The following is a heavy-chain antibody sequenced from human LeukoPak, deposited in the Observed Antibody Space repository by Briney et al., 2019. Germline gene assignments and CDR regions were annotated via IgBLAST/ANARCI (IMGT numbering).Heavy chain of an antibody. Sequence: ASVKVSCKASGYTFTSYGISWVRQAPGQGLEWMGWISAYNGNTNYAQKLQGRVTMTTDTSTSTAYMELRSLRSDDTAVYYCARAPLWFGELYASDIWGQGTMVTVSS. CDR1: GYTFTSYG. CDR3: ARAPLWFGELYASDI. V-gene: IGHV1-18*04. CDR2: ISAYNGNT. J-gene: IGHJ3*02. D-gene: IGHD3-10*01.